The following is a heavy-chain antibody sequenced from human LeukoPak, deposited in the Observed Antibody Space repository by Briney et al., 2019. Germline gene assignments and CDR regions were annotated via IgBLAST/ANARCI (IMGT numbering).Heavy chain of an antibody. CDR3: ARLYYAGGGYYSYMGV. V-gene: IGHV4-59*08. CDR1: SDSISSSF. D-gene: IGHD1-26*01. Sequence: SQTPSLTCTVSSDSISSSFWNWIPQPPEQRLEWIGNIYYSGSTNYNPALKSRVTFSVDTAKNQVSLKLSSVTAADTAVYYCARLYYAGGGYYSYMGVWGKGTTVTVSS. J-gene: IGHJ6*03. CDR2: IYYSGST.